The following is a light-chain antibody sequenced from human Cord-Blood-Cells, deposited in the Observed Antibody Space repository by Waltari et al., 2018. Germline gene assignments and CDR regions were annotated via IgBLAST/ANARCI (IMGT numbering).Light chain of an antibody. CDR1: QGIISW. CDR2: AAS. CDR3: QQANSFPLT. V-gene: IGKV1-12*01. J-gene: IGKJ4*01. Sequence: DIQMTQSPSSVSASVGDRVTITCRASQGIISWLAWYQQKPGKAPNLLIYAASSLQSGVPSRFIGSGSGTDFTLTISSLQPEDFATYYCQQANSFPLTFGGGTKVEIK.